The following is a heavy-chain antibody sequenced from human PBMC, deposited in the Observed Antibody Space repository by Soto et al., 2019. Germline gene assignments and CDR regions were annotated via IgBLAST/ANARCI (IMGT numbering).Heavy chain of an antibody. CDR2: ISSTSTYI. CDR3: ARNYSSGGDY. Sequence: EVQLVESGGGLVKPGGSLRLSCAASGFTFSSYSMNWVRHAPGKELGWVSSISSTSTYIYYADSVKGRFTISRDNAKNSLYLQMNSLRAQDTAVYYCARNYSSGGDYWGQGALVTVSS. D-gene: IGHD6-25*01. J-gene: IGHJ4*02. CDR1: GFTFSSYS. V-gene: IGHV3-21*02.